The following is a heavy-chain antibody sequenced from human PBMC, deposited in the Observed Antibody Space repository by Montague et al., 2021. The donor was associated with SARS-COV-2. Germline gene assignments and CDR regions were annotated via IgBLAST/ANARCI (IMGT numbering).Heavy chain of an antibody. CDR1: GGSFSGYY. CDR2: INQSESP. CDR3: ARHPPGHYDRSGIYKLYWYFDV. Sequence: SETLSLTCAVYGGSFSGYYWSWIRQPPGKGLEWIGEINQSESPNYNPSLKSRVTISLDTSKNQISLRLTSVTAADTAVYYCARHPPGHYDRSGIYKLYWYFDVWGRGTLVTVSS. V-gene: IGHV4-34*01. J-gene: IGHJ2*01. D-gene: IGHD3-22*01.